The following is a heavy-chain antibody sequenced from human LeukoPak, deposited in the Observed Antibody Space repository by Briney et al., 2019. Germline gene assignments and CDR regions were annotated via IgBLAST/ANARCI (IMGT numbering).Heavy chain of an antibody. V-gene: IGHV3-7*03. CDR1: GFTFSSYW. D-gene: IGHD4-17*01. CDR2: IKQDGSEK. CDR3: ARDDVIDYGELFDY. J-gene: IGHJ4*02. Sequence: GSLRLSCAASGFTFSSYWMSWVRQAPGKGLEWVANIKQDGSEKYYVDSVKGRFTISRDNAKNSLYLQMNSLRAEDTAVYYCARDDVIDYGELFDYWGQGTLVTVSS.